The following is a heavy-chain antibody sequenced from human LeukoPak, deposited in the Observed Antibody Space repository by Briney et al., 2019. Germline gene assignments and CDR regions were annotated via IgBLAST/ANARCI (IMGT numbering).Heavy chain of an antibody. CDR1: GFTFSSYG. Sequence: GGSLRPSCAASGFTFSSYGMHWVRQAPGKGLEWVAVISYDGSNKYYADSVKGRFTISRDNSKNTLYLQMNSLRAEDTAVYYCAKDRQYGSGPFDYWGQGTLVTVSS. CDR3: AKDRQYGSGPFDY. D-gene: IGHD3-10*01. J-gene: IGHJ4*02. CDR2: ISYDGSNK. V-gene: IGHV3-30*18.